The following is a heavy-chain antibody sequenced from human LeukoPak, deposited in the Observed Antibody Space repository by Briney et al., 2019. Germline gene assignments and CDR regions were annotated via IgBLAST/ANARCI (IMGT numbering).Heavy chain of an antibody. D-gene: IGHD3-22*01. CDR1: GFTFSSYA. Sequence: GGSLRLSCAASGFTFSSYAMHWVRQAPGKGLEYVSAISSNGGSTYYANSVKGRFTISRDNSKNTLYLQMGSLRAEDMAVYYCASYDSSGFGYDYWGQEPWTPSPQ. CDR2: ISSNGGST. CDR3: ASYDSSGFGYDY. V-gene: IGHV3-64*01. J-gene: IGHJ4*01.